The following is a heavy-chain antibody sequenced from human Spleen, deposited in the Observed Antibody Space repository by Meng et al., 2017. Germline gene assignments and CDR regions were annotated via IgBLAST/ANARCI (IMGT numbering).Heavy chain of an antibody. J-gene: IGHJ4*02. CDR2: INHSGST. CDR3: ARGPTTMAHDFDY. D-gene: IGHD4-11*01. CDR1: GGSFSDYY. V-gene: IGHV4-34*01. Sequence: QVQLHQWGRGLLKPSDHLSLTCVVSGGSFSDYYWSWIRQPPGKGLEWIGEINHSGSTNYNPSLESRATISVDTSQNNLSLKLSSVTAADSAVYYCARGPTTMAHDFDYWGQGTLVTVSS.